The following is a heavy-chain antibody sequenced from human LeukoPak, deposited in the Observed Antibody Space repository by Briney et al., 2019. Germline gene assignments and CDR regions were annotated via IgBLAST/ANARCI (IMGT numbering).Heavy chain of an antibody. CDR2: ISGSGGST. Sequence: GGSLRLSCAASGFTFSSYAMSWVRQAPGKGLEWVSAISGSGGSTYYADPVKGRFTISRDNSKNTLYLQMNSLRAEDTAVYYCAKGGGRTRSYFDYWGQGTLVTVSS. V-gene: IGHV3-23*01. CDR3: AKGGGRTRSYFDY. J-gene: IGHJ4*02. CDR1: GFTFSSYA. D-gene: IGHD3-16*01.